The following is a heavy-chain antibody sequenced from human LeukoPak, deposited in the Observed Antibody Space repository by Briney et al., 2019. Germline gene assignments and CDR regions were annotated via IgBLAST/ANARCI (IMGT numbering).Heavy chain of an antibody. Sequence: ASVKVSCKASGYTLTSYGISWVRQAPGQGLEWMGWISAYNGNTNYAQKLQGRVTMTTDTSTSTAYMELRSLRSDDTAVYYCARDHVKSTYYDILTGYDYWGQGTLVTVSS. V-gene: IGHV1-18*01. D-gene: IGHD3-9*01. CDR2: ISAYNGNT. CDR1: GYTLTSYG. J-gene: IGHJ4*02. CDR3: ARDHVKSTYYDILTGYDY.